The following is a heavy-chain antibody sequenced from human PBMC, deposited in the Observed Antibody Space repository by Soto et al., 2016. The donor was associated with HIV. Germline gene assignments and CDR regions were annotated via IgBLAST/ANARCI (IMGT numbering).Heavy chain of an antibody. J-gene: IGHJ4*02. V-gene: IGHV3-74*01. CDR2: VNSDGRST. Sequence: EVQLVESGGGLVQPGGSLRLSCVVSGFTFSNYWMHWVRQAPGKGLLWVSRVNSDGRSTACVDSVKGRFTISRDNAKNTLYLQMNSLRVEDTAVYYCVRDGSRNVLLYYWGQGTLVTVSS. CDR3: VRDGSRNVLLYY. CDR1: GFTFSNYW. D-gene: IGHD3-10*01.